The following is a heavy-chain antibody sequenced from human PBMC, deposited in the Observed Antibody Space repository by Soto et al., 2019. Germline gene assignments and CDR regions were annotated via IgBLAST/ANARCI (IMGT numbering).Heavy chain of an antibody. CDR1: GFTFSDYY. Sequence: QVQLVESGGGLVKPGGSLRLSCAASGFTFSDYYMSWVRQTPGKGLEWVSYIITGGSLKYYADSVKGRFTISRDDAKNSLYLQMNSLRVEDTAVYYCARSGSGYSFDPWGQGILVTVSS. V-gene: IGHV3-11*01. CDR2: IITGGSLK. J-gene: IGHJ5*02. D-gene: IGHD3-22*01. CDR3: ARSGSGYSFDP.